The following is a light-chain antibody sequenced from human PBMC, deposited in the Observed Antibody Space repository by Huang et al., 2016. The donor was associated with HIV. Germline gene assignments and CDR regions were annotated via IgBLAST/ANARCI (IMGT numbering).Light chain of an antibody. CDR2: GAS. CDR1: QSRRDTY. V-gene: IGKV3-20*01. CDR3: LQYDGSPLT. J-gene: IGKJ4*01. Sequence: EIVLTQSPGTLSLSPGETATFSCMASQSRRDTYIAWYQQRPGQAPRLLIYGASSRATGIPDRFSGSGSGTDFTLTINRLEPQDFAVYFCLQYDGSPLTFGGGTKVEL.